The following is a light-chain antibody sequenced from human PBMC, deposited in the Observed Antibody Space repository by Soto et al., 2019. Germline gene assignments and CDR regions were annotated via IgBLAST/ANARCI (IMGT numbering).Light chain of an antibody. CDR2: DAS. V-gene: IGKV1-5*01. J-gene: IGKJ5*01. Sequence: DIQMTQSPSTLSASAGDRVTITCRASQSITIWLAWYQQKPGKAPKLLIYDASTLESGVPSRFSGSGSGTEFTLTISSLQPDDLATYYCQQFHSFPITFGQGTRLEIK. CDR3: QQFHSFPIT. CDR1: QSITIW.